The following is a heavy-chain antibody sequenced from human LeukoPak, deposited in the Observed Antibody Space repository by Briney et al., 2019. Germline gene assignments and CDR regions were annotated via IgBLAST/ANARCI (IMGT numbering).Heavy chain of an antibody. D-gene: IGHD1-1*01. J-gene: IGHJ3*01. V-gene: IGHV3-23*01. CDR2: ISASGGSI. Sequence: PGGSLRLSCAASGFTFTSYAMSWVRQAPGKGLEWVSVISASGGSIYHTDSVKGRFTISRDNSRNTVYLQMSSLRAEDTAVYYCVKYQLLSDNRWRDTFEVWGQGTMVSVSS. CDR1: GFTFTSYA. CDR3: VKYQLLSDNRWRDTFEV.